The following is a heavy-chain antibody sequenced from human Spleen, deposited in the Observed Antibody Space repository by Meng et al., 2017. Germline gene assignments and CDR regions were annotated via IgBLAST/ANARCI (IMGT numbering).Heavy chain of an antibody. Sequence: SETLSLTCAVYGGSFSGYYWSWIRQPPGKGLEWIGEINHSGSTNYNPSLKSRVTISVDTSKNQFSLKLTSVTAADTAVYYCARGYCSGGSCYSGNYYYYYYGMDVWGQGTTVTVSS. CDR3: ARGYCSGGSCYSGNYYYYYYGMDV. D-gene: IGHD2-15*01. CDR1: GGSFSGYY. CDR2: INHSGST. V-gene: IGHV4-34*01. J-gene: IGHJ6*02.